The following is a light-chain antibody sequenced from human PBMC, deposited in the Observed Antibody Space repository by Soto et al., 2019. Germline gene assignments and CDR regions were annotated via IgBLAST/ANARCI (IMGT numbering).Light chain of an antibody. CDR2: DAS. V-gene: IGKV1-33*01. CDR1: QDIKNY. Sequence: DIQLTQSPSSLSASVGDRVTITCQASQDIKNYLIWYQQKPGKAPKFLIYDASNVEAGVPSRFSGSGSGTDFSFTISSLQPEDFATYYCQQYDTFPPTFGQGTKL. J-gene: IGKJ2*01. CDR3: QQYDTFPPT.